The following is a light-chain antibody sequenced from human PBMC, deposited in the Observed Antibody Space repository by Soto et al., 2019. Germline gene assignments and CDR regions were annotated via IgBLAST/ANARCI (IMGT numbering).Light chain of an antibody. J-gene: IGLJ1*01. Sequence: QSVLRQPPSASGSTGQPVTISCTGSSSDVGGYAYVSWYRQHPGKAPKLMIYAVTIRPSGDSDRFSGSKSGNTASLTVSGLQAEDEADYYCSSYTGGNPSYVFGTGTKVTVL. V-gene: IGLV2-8*01. CDR3: SSYTGGNPSYV. CDR2: AVT. CDR1: SSDVGGYAY.